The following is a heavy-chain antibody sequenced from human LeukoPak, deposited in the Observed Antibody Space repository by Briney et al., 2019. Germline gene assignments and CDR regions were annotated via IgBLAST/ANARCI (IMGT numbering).Heavy chain of an antibody. CDR1: GYSISSGYH. CDR2: IHHSGST. D-gene: IGHD6-13*01. V-gene: IGHV4-38-2*01. CDR3: ARGVTAAASNF. J-gene: IGHJ4*02. Sequence: PSETLSLTCDFSGYSISSGYHWGWMRQPPGKGLEWIGSIHHSGSTYYNPSLKSRVTISMYTSKNQFSLKLSSVTAADTAVYYCARGVTAAASNFWGQGTLVTVSS.